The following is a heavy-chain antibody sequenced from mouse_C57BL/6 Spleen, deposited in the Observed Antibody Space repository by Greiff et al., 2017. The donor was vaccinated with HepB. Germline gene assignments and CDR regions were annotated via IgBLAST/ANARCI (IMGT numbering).Heavy chain of an antibody. Sequence: VQLQQPGAELVKPGASVKLSCKASGYTFTSYWMQWVKQRPGQGLEWIGEIDPSDSYTNYNQKFKGKATLTVDTSSSTAYMQLSSLTSEDSAVYYCARTGGHWYFDVWGTGTTVTVSS. CDR2: IDPSDSYT. V-gene: IGHV1-50*01. CDR3: ARTGGHWYFDV. D-gene: IGHD4-1*01. CDR1: GYTFTSYW. J-gene: IGHJ1*03.